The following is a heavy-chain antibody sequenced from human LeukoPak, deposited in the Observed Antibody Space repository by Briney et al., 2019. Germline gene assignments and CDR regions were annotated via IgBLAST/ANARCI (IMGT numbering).Heavy chain of an antibody. J-gene: IGHJ3*02. V-gene: IGHV4-59*01. D-gene: IGHD2-15*01. CDR2: IYYSGST. CDR1: GGSFSGYY. CDR3: ATSTPDDAFDI. Sequence: SETLSLTCAVYGGSFSGYYWSWIRQPPGKGLEWIGYIYYSGSTNYNPSLKSRVTISVDTSKNQFSLKLSSVTAADTAVYYCATSTPDDAFDIWGQGTMVTVSS.